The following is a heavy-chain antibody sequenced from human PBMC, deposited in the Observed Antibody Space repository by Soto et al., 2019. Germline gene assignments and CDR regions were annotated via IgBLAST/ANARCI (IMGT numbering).Heavy chain of an antibody. V-gene: IGHV4-39*01. CDR3: ARGLDYDILTGYNWGYFDY. CDR2: IYYSGST. Sequence: QLQLQESGPGLVKPSETLSLTCTVSGGSISSSSYYWGWIRQPPGKGLEWIGSIYYSGSTYYNPSLKSRVTISVDTSKNQFSLKLSSVTAADTAVYYCARGLDYDILTGYNWGYFDYWGQGTLVTVSS. J-gene: IGHJ4*02. D-gene: IGHD3-9*01. CDR1: GGSISSSSYY.